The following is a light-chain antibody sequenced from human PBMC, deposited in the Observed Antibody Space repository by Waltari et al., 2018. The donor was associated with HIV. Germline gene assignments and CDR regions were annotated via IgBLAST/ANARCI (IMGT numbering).Light chain of an antibody. CDR1: TIGAKP. CDR2: DAS. J-gene: IGLJ2*01. Sequence: SYVLTQPPSVSVPPGKTPRIPCGEATIGAKPVHWFQHNPAQASVLVLYDASGRPSGIPERFSGSNSGNAATLTISRVEAGDEADYYCQVWDSETDHVIFGGGTKLTVL. V-gene: IGLV3-21*03. CDR3: QVWDSETDHVI.